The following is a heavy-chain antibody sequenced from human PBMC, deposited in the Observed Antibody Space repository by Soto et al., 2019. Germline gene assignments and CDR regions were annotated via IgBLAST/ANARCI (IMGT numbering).Heavy chain of an antibody. CDR3: ARAGSRYYYDSSGYYRPGAFDI. D-gene: IGHD3-22*01. V-gene: IGHV4-34*01. CDR1: GGSISSGGYS. CDR2: INHSGST. Sequence: PSETLSLTCAVSGGSISSGGYSWSWIRQPPGTGLEWIGEINHSGSTNYNPSLKSRVTISVDTSKNQFSLKLTSVTAADTAVYYCARAGSRYYYDSSGYYRPGAFDIWGQGTMVTVSS. J-gene: IGHJ3*02.